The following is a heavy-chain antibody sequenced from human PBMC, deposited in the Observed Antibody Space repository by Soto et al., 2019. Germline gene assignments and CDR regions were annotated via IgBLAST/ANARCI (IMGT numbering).Heavy chain of an antibody. CDR3: ARSIAAADYYYGMDV. V-gene: IGHV1-2*04. Sequence: GASVKVSCKASGYTFTGYYMHWVRQAPGQGLEWMGWINPNSGGTNYAQKFQGWVTMTRDTSISTAYMELSRLRSDDTAVYYCARSIAAADYYYGMDVWGQGTTVTVSS. D-gene: IGHD6-13*01. CDR1: GYTFTGYY. CDR2: INPNSGGT. J-gene: IGHJ6*02.